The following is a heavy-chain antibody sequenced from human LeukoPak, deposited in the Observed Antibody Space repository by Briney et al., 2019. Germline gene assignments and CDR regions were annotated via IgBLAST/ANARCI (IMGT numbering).Heavy chain of an antibody. V-gene: IGHV4-59*01. CDR2: IYYSRTT. D-gene: IGHD5-24*01. CDR1: GGFISSYY. Sequence: SETLSLTCTVSGGFISSYYWSWIQQPPGKGLEWIGYIYYSRTTEYNPSLKSRVTISADTSKNQFSLKLSSVTAADTAVYYCARGGRWLQFNYWGQGTLVTVSS. J-gene: IGHJ4*02. CDR3: ARGGRWLQFNY.